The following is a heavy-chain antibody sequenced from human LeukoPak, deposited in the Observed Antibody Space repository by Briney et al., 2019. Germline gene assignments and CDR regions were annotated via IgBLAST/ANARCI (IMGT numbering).Heavy chain of an antibody. CDR1: GFIVSSHY. Sequence: GGSLRLSCAASGFIVSSHYMSWLRQAPGKGLEWVSVIYSGGSTNYADSVKGRFTISRDNSKNTLYLQMNSLRAEDTAVYYCARGWRGCYSYYWGQGTLVTVSS. J-gene: IGHJ4*02. D-gene: IGHD3-3*01. CDR2: IYSGGST. CDR3: ARGWRGCYSYY. V-gene: IGHV3-53*01.